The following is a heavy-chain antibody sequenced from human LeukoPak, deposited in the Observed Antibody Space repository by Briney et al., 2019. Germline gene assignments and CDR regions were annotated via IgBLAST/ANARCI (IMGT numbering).Heavy chain of an antibody. CDR2: INPSGGST. D-gene: IGHD3-10*01. CDR1: GYTFTSYY. V-gene: IGHV1-46*01. J-gene: IGHJ6*02. CDR3: AKDLNYYGSGSYSHYYYYGMDV. Sequence: ASVKVSCKASGYTFTSYYMHWVRQAPGQGLEWMGIINPSGGSTSYAQKFQGRVTMTRDTSTSTVYMELSSLRSEDTAVYYCAKDLNYYGSGSYSHYYYYGMDVWGQGTTVTVSS.